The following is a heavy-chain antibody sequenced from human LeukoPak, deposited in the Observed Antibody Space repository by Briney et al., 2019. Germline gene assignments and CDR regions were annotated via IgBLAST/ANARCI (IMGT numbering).Heavy chain of an antibody. D-gene: IGHD5-18*01. CDR3: VRQRENAGYPRMSDY. CDR2: VDYNGRT. Sequence: SETLSLTCTVSGGFISSGPYYWGWIRQSPGQRLEWIGSVDYNGRTHYKSSLDGRATTSVDTSKNQFSLKLTSVTAADSAVYYCVRQRENAGYPRMSDYWGQGTLVTVSA. CDR1: GGFISSGPYY. J-gene: IGHJ4*02. V-gene: IGHV4-39*01.